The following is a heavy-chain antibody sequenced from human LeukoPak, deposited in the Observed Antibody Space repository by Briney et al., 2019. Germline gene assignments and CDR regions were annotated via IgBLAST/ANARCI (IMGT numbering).Heavy chain of an antibody. Sequence: SETLSLTCAVYGGSFSGYYWSWIRQPPGKGLEWIGEINHSGSTNYHPSLKSRVTISVDTSKNQFSLKLSSVTAADTAVYYCARGRLCSSTSCYDVYYYYYYMDVWGKGTTVTVSS. CDR2: INHSGST. CDR1: GGSFSGYY. V-gene: IGHV4-34*01. CDR3: ARGRLCSSTSCYDVYYYYYYMDV. D-gene: IGHD2-2*01. J-gene: IGHJ6*03.